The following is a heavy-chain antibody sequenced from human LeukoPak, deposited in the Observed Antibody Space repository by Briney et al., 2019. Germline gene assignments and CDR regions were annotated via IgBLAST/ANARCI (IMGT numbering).Heavy chain of an antibody. D-gene: IGHD3-3*01. J-gene: IGHJ6*03. CDR2: IKEDGSRK. CDR3: ARVVFGVVIYYYYYMDV. CDR1: RFTFSSYW. Sequence: SGGSLRLSCAASRFTFSSYWMIWVRQAPGRGLEWVANIKEDGSRKYYVDSVKGRFTISRDNAKNTLYLQMNSLRAEDTAVYYCARVVFGVVIYYYYYMDVWGKGTTVTVSS. V-gene: IGHV3-7*01.